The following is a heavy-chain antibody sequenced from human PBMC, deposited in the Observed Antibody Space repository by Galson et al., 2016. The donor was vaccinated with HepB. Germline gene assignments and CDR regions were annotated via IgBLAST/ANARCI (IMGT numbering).Heavy chain of an antibody. V-gene: IGHV3-23*01. CDR1: GFTFSSYA. CDR3: AKRALERLFDY. J-gene: IGHJ4*02. CDR2: ISDSGGST. Sequence: SLRLSCAASGFTFSSYAMSWVRQTPERGLEWVSTISDSGGSTYYADSVKGRFIISRANSKNTLSLQMNPLRAEDTAVYYCAKRALERLFDYWGQGTLVTVSS.